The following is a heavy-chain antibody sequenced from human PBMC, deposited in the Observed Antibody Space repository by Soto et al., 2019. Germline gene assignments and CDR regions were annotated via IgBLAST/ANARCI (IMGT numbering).Heavy chain of an antibody. CDR3: AGGYVDDDYYYYGMDV. CDR2: IYYSGST. Sequence: SETLSLTCTVSGGSISSYYGSWIRQPPGKGLEWIGYIYYSGSTNYNPSLKSRVTISVDTSKNQFSLKLSSVTAADTAVYYCAGGYVDDDYYYYGMDVWGQGTTVTVSS. V-gene: IGHV4-59*01. J-gene: IGHJ6*02. D-gene: IGHD3-16*01. CDR1: GGSISSYY.